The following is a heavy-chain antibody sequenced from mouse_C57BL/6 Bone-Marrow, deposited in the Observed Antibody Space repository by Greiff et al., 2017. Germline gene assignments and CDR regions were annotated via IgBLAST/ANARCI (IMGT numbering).Heavy chain of an antibody. V-gene: IGHV10-1*01. Sequence: EVKLVESGGGLVQPKGSLKLSCAASGFSFNTYAMNWVRQAPGKGLEWVARIRSKSNNYATYYADSVKDRFTISRDDSESMLYMQMNNLKTEDTAMYYRVRHLWDPYWYFDVWGTGTTVTVSS. D-gene: IGHD4-1*01. CDR3: VRHLWDPYWYFDV. CDR2: IRSKSNNYAT. CDR1: GFSFNTYA. J-gene: IGHJ1*03.